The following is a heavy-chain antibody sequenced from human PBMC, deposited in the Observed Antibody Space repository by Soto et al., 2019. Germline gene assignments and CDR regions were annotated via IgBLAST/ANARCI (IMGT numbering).Heavy chain of an antibody. J-gene: IGHJ6*03. CDR2: ISTDNGNT. Sequence: QVQLVQSGAEMKQPGASVKVSCKASGYSFTKYAIHWVRQAPGQRLEWMGWISTDNGNTQYSQKFQGRVTITRDTLASRVYVQLSSLTSGDTAVYFCAKEPWTMQPNGNYYCYTDVWGKGTTVTVSS. CDR3: AKEPWTMQPNGNYYCYTDV. V-gene: IGHV1-3*04. CDR1: GYSFTKYA. D-gene: IGHD2-2*01.